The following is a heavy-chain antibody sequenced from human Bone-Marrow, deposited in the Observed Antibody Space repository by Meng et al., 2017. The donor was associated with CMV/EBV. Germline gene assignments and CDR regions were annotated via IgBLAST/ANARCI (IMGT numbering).Heavy chain of an antibody. J-gene: IGHJ4*02. CDR1: GGSFSGYY. CDR2: INHSGST. CDR3: ARVVGSSSYFDY. V-gene: IGHV4-34*01. D-gene: IGHD2-2*01. Sequence: SETLSLTCAVYGGSFSGYYWSWIRQPPGKGLEWIGEINHSGSTNYNPSLKSRVTISVDTSKNQFSLKLSSVTAADTAVYYCARVVGSSSYFDYWGQGPLVTVSS.